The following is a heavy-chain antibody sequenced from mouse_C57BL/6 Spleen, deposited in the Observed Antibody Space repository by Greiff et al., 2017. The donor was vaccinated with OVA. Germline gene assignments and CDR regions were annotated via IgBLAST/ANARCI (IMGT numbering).Heavy chain of an antibody. D-gene: IGHD1-1*01. CDR3: ARSLYGSSYVDYAMDY. J-gene: IGHJ4*01. Sequence: VQLQQSGPVLVKPGPSVKISCKASGFTFTDYYMHWVQQSHGKSLEWIGLVYPYNGGTSYNQKFKGQATLTVDTSSSTAYIELNILTSEDSAVYYCARSLYGSSYVDYAMDYWGQGTSVTVAS. V-gene: IGHV1-36*01. CDR1: GFTFTDYY. CDR2: VYPYNGGT.